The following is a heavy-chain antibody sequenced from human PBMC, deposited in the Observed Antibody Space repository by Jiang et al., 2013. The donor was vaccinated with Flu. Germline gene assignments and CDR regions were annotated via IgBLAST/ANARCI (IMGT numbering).Heavy chain of an antibody. CDR2: ISGYTGHT. CDR3: ARESHGDYYFDY. Sequence: GAEVKKPGASVKVSCKASGYTFSTFVIGWVRQAPGQGLEWMGWISGYTGHTNYAQKFQGRVTMTTDTSTSTAYMELRSLRSDDTAMYYCARESHGDYYFDYWGQGALVTVSS. J-gene: IGHJ4*02. V-gene: IGHV1-18*01. CDR1: GYTFSTFV. D-gene: IGHD3-10*01.